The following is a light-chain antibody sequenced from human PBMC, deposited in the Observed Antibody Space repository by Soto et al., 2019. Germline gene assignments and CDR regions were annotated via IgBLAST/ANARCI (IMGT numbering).Light chain of an antibody. CDR3: GTWESYLSVGV. CDR1: GSNIGSNS. CDR2: DND. V-gene: IGLV1-51*01. Sequence: QSVLTQPPSVSAAPGQTVTISCSGGGSNIGSNSVSWYQQVPGTAPKLLLYDNDKQPSGIPDRFSGSKSGTSATLGITGLQTADEADYYCGTWESYLSVGVFGGGTKLTVL. J-gene: IGLJ2*01.